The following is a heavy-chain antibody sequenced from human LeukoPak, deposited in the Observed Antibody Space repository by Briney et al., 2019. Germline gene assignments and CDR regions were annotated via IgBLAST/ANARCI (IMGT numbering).Heavy chain of an antibody. CDR2: IYYSGST. CDR3: GRHVHDYIWGSYRHGRYDY. CDR1: GGSISSSSYY. Sequence: SETLSLTCTVSGGSISSSSYYWGWIRQPPGKGLEWIGSIYYSGSTYYNPSLKSRVTISVDTSKNQFSLKLSSVTAADTAVYYCGRHVHDYIWGSYRHGRYDYWGQGTLVTVSS. D-gene: IGHD3-16*02. V-gene: IGHV4-39*01. J-gene: IGHJ4*02.